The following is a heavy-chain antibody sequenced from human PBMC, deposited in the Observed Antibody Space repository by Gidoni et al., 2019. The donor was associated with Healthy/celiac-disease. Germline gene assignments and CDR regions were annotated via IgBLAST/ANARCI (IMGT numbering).Heavy chain of an antibody. Sequence: EVQLLEYGGGLVQPGGSLRLSCAASGFTFSSYAMSWVRQAPGKGLEWVAAISGSGGSTYYADSVKGRFTISRDNSKNTLYLQMNSLRAEDTAVYYCAKGKGVYYYGMDVWGQGTTVTVSS. J-gene: IGHJ6*02. CDR2: ISGSGGST. CDR1: GFTFSSYA. CDR3: AKGKGVYYYGMDV. D-gene: IGHD3-16*01. V-gene: IGHV3-23*01.